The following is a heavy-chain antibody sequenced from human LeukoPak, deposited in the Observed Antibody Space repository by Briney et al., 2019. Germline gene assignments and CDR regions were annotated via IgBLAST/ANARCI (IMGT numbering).Heavy chain of an antibody. CDR3: ARGLLWFGEGVANMDV. D-gene: IGHD3-10*01. CDR2: FRYSGNT. V-gene: IGHV4-39*07. CDR1: GGSISSSSYY. J-gene: IGHJ6*03. Sequence: PSETLSLTCTVSGGSISSSSYYWGWIRQTPGKGLEWIESFRYSGNTYYNPSLKSRVTISVDTSKNQFSLKLSSVTAADTAVYYCARGLLWFGEGVANMDVWGKGTTVTISS.